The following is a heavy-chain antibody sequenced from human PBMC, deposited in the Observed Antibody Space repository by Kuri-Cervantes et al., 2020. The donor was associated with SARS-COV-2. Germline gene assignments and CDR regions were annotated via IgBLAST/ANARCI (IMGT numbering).Heavy chain of an antibody. CDR3: ARGLHKADWGYGSGSYYNAKGSFQH. CDR2: IYSGGGGGGT. Sequence: GGSLRLSCAASGLDIRSEYMTWVRQAPGKGLEWVSVIYSGGGGGGTHYAESAQGRFRISRDDSKNTMYLQMDSVRPEDTAVYYCARGLHKADWGYGSGSYYNAKGSFQHWGQGTLVTVSS. D-gene: IGHD3-10*01. CDR1: GLDIRSEY. V-gene: IGHV3-53*01. J-gene: IGHJ1*01.